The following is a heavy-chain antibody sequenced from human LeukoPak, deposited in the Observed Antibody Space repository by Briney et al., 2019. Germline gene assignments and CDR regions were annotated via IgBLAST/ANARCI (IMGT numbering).Heavy chain of an antibody. J-gene: IGHJ4*02. D-gene: IGHD6-19*01. CDR2: IWYDGSNK. CDR3: ARDLGSGWYSDY. V-gene: IGHV3-33*01. CDR1: GFTFSSYG. Sequence: GGSLRLSCAASGFTFSSYGMHWVRQAPGKGLEWVAVIWYDGSNKYYADSVKGRFTISRDNSKNTLYLQMISLRAEDTAVYYCARDLGSGWYSDYWGQGTLVTVSS.